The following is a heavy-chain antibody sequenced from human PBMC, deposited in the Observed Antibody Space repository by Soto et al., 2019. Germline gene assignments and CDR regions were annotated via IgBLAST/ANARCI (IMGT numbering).Heavy chain of an antibody. CDR3: CGGRSSAHSDWFDP. J-gene: IGHJ5*02. Sequence: SETLSLTCAVSGGSISSGGYSWSWIRQPPGKGLEWIGYIYHSGSTYYNPSLKSRVTISVDRSKNQFSLKLSSVAAADTAVYYWCGGRSSAHSDWFDPWGQGTLVTVSS. CDR1: GGSISSGGYS. V-gene: IGHV4-30-2*01. D-gene: IGHD3-16*01. CDR2: IYHSGST.